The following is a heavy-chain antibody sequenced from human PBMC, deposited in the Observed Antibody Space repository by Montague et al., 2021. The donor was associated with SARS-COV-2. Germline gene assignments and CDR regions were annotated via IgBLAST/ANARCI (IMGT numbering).Heavy chain of an antibody. CDR3: VRDQSPMGFDY. J-gene: IGHJ4*02. Sequence: SLRLSCAASGFTLSNYNMNWIRQAPGKGLEWVSSVSYSSTYIYYADSVKGRFSISRDNAQNSPSLQMNNLRADDTAVYYCVRDQSPMGFDYWGQGTLVTVSP. D-gene: IGHD5-24*01. CDR2: VSYSSTYI. CDR1: GFTLSNYN. V-gene: IGHV3-21*03.